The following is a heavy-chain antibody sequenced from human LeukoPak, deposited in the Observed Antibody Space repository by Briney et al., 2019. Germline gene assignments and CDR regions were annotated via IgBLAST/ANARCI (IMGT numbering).Heavy chain of an antibody. Sequence: SETLSLTCTVSGGSISSSSYYWGWIRQPPGKGLEWIGYIYYSGSTNYNPSLKSRVTISVDTSKNQFSLKLSSVTAADTAVYYCARLYYYGSGSSFDYWGQGTLVTVSS. D-gene: IGHD3-10*01. CDR3: ARLYYYGSGSSFDY. CDR1: GGSISSSSYY. J-gene: IGHJ4*02. V-gene: IGHV4-61*05. CDR2: IYYSGST.